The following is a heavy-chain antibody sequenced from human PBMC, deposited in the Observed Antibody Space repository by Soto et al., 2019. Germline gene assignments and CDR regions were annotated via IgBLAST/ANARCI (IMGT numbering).Heavy chain of an antibody. CDR2: VSASGDST. J-gene: IGHJ2*01. CDR1: GFNFRAYA. Sequence: DVQLLQSGGGLVQPGGSLRLSCAASGFNFRAYAMTWVRQASGKGLEWVSSVSASGDSTYYADSVKGRCTVSRDNSKSTLYLQIDNLRVEDTAIYYCAKDPALLAAWYFDLWGRGTLVSVSS. V-gene: IGHV3-23*01. D-gene: IGHD2-21*02. CDR3: AKDPALLAAWYFDL.